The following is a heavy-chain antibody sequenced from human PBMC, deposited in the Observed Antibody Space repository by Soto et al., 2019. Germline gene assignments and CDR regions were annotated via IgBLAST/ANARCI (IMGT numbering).Heavy chain of an antibody. D-gene: IGHD6-6*01. V-gene: IGHV3-23*01. CDR1: GFTFSSYA. J-gene: IGHJ4*02. CDR2: ISGSGGST. CDR3: AKGGVAALVGGYFDY. Sequence: PGGSLRLSCAASGFTFSSYAMSWVRQAPGKGLEWVSAISGSGGSTYYADSVKGRFTTSRDNSKNTLYLQMNSLRAEDTAVYYCAKGGVAALVGGYFDYWGQGTLVTVSS.